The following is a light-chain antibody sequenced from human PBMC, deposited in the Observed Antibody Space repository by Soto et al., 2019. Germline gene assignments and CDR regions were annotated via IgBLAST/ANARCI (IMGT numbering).Light chain of an antibody. Sequence: EIVLTHSPGTLSLSPGDRATLSCRASQSVSSDLAWYQHKPGQAPRLLIYDASNRATGIPARFSGSGSGTDFTLTISSLESEDFAVYYCQQRSNWPPTFGGGTKVDI. V-gene: IGKV3-11*01. CDR1: QSVSSD. J-gene: IGKJ4*01. CDR2: DAS. CDR3: QQRSNWPPT.